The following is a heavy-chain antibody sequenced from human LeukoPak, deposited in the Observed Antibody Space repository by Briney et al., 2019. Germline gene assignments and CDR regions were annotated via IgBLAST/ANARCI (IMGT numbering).Heavy chain of an antibody. Sequence: SETLSLTCTVSGGYISGYYWSWIRQPAGKGLEWIGRIYTSGNTYYNPSLKSRVTISVDTSKNQFSLKMSSVTAADTAVYYCARRHKYDFWSGYYQTANDGFDIWGQGTMVTVSS. J-gene: IGHJ3*02. CDR3: ARRHKYDFWSGYYQTANDGFDI. V-gene: IGHV4-4*07. D-gene: IGHD3-3*01. CDR2: IYTSGNT. CDR1: GGYISGYY.